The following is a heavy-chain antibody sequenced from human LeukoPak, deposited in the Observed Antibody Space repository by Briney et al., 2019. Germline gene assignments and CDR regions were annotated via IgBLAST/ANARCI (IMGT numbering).Heavy chain of an antibody. D-gene: IGHD2-15*01. J-gene: IGHJ4*02. CDR2: ISGSGGST. CDR1: GFPFNNYW. V-gene: IGHV3-23*01. Sequence: GGSLRLSCAASGFPFNNYWMSWVRQAPGKGLEWVSAISGSGGSTYYADSVKGRFTISRDNSKNTLYLQMNSLRAEDTAVYYCAKLTLPAAPGGLFDYWGQGTLVTVSS. CDR3: AKLTLPAAPGGLFDY.